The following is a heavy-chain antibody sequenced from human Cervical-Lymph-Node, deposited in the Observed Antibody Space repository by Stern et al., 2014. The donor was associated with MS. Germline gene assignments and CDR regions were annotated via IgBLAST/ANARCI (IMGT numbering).Heavy chain of an antibody. Sequence: EMQLVESGGGLVQPGGSLRLSCAASGFTFSSYDMHWVRQATGKGLEWVSAIGTAGDTYYPGSVKGRFTISRENAKNSLYLQMNSLRAGDTAVYYCARFDSWKGTFDYWGQGTLVTVSS. CDR3: ARFDSWKGTFDY. D-gene: IGHD1-1*01. J-gene: IGHJ4*02. CDR2: IGTAGDT. V-gene: IGHV3-13*01. CDR1: GFTFSSYD.